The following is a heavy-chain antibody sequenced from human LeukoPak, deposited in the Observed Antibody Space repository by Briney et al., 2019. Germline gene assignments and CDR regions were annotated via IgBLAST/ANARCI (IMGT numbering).Heavy chain of an antibody. Sequence: GGSLRLSCAASGFTFNYYAMSWVRQAPGKGLEWVSGISDNEGSTYYTDSVKGRFTICRDNTKNTVYLQMNNLRPDDTAVYFCARHDSFIPYWGQGTLVTVSS. CDR2: ISDNEGST. V-gene: IGHV3-23*01. D-gene: IGHD5-18*01. CDR3: ARHDSFIPY. CDR1: GFTFNYYA. J-gene: IGHJ4*02.